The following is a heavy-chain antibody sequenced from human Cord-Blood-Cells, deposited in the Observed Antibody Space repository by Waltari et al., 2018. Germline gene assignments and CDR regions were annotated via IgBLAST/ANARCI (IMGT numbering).Heavy chain of an antibody. Sequence: EVQLVESGGGLVQPGGSLRLSCAASGFTFSSYWMHWVRQAPGKGLVWVSRINSDGSSTSYADSVKGRFTISRDNAKNTLYLQMNSLRAEDTAVYYCARSEYSSPHRNWYFDLWGRGTLVTVSS. D-gene: IGHD6-6*01. CDR1: GFTFSSYW. J-gene: IGHJ2*01. CDR3: ARSEYSSPHRNWYFDL. CDR2: INSDGSST. V-gene: IGHV3-74*01.